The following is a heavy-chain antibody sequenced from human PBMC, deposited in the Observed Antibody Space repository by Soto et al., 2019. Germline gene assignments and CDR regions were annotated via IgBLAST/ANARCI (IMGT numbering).Heavy chain of an antibody. CDR1: GFTFSSYA. D-gene: IGHD2-15*01. J-gene: IGHJ4*02. Sequence: EVQLLESGGGLVQPGGSPRLSCAASGFTFSSYAMSWVRQAPGKGLEWVSAISGSGGSTYYADSVKGRFTISRDNSKNTLYLQMNSLRAEDTAVYYCAKAHCSGGSCYSEGPFDYWGQGTLVTVSS. V-gene: IGHV3-23*01. CDR2: ISGSGGST. CDR3: AKAHCSGGSCYSEGPFDY.